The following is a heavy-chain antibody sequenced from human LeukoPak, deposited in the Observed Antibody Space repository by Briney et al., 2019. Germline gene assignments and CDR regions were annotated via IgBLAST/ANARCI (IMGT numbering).Heavy chain of an antibody. CDR2: INPSGGST. D-gene: IGHD6-13*01. J-gene: IGHJ4*02. CDR1: GYTSTSYY. Sequence: ASMKVSCKASGYTSTSYYMHWVRQAPGQGLEWMGIINPSGGSTSYAQKFQGRVTMTRDTSTSTVYMELSSLRSEDTAVYYCARDRGGQAAADYYFDYWGQGTLVTVSS. V-gene: IGHV1-46*01. CDR3: ARDRGGQAAADYYFDY.